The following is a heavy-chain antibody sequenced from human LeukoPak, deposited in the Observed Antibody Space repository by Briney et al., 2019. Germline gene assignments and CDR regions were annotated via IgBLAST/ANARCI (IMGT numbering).Heavy chain of an antibody. D-gene: IGHD2-15*01. CDR3: ARGGTVVAAKYDY. CDR1: GFTFTSHW. Sequence: GGSLRLSCAASGFTFTSHWMSWVRQAPGKGLEWVANINQDGGEKYFLDSVKGRFTISRDNAMNSLYLQMNNLRAEVMAVYYCARGGTVVAAKYDYWGQGTLVTVSS. CDR2: INQDGGEK. V-gene: IGHV3-7*01. J-gene: IGHJ4*02.